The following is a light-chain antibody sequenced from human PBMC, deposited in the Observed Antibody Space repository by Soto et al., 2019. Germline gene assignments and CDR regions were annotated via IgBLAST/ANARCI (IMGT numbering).Light chain of an antibody. CDR2: DVS. Sequence: QSALTQPASVSGSPGQSITISCTGTSSDVGGYNYVSWYQQHPGKAPKLMIYDVSNRPSGVSNRFSGSKSGNTASLTISGLQAEDEADYYCCSYAGSHTFVFGTGTKVTVL. V-gene: IGLV2-14*01. J-gene: IGLJ1*01. CDR3: CSYAGSHTFV. CDR1: SSDVGGYNY.